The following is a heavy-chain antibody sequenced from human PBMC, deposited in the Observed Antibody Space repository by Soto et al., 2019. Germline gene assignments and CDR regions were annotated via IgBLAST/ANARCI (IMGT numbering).Heavy chain of an antibody. V-gene: IGHV3-30*18. Sequence: QVQLVESGGGVVQPGRSLRLSCAASGFTFSSYGMHWVRQAPGKGLEWVAVISYDGSNKYDADAVKGRFTISSDNSQNTLYLQMNSLRAEETAVYYCANPALGYCSSTSCYDSWGQGTLVTVSS. CDR2: ISYDGSNK. J-gene: IGHJ4*02. CDR3: ANPALGYCSSTSCYDS. D-gene: IGHD2-2*01. CDR1: GFTFSSYG.